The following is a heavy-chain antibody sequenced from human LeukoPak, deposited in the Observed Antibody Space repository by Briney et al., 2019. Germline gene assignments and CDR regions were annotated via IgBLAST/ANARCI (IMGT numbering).Heavy chain of an antibody. CDR2: ISGSGGST. V-gene: IGHV3-23*01. Sequence: GGSLRLSCAASGFTFSSYAMSWVRQAPGKGLEWVSAISGSGGSTYYADSVKGRFTISRDNSKNTLYLQMNSLRAEDTAAYYCAKTYYDILTGYYSYYFDYWGQGTLVTVSS. CDR3: AKTYYDILTGYYSYYFDY. J-gene: IGHJ4*02. D-gene: IGHD3-9*01. CDR1: GFTFSSYA.